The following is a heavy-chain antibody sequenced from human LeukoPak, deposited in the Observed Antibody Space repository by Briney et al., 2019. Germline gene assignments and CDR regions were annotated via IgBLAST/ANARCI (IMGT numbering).Heavy chain of an antibody. J-gene: IGHJ4*02. D-gene: IGHD3-22*01. CDR1: GGAISSSHYY. V-gene: IGHV4-39*07. CDR2: IYYSGST. CDR3: AILPARDAYYYDSSGYYRPGVH. Sequence: SEALSLTCTVSGGAISSSHYYWGWIRQPPGKGLEWIGSIYYSGSTSYNSSLKSRVTISVDTSKNQFSLKLSSVTAADTAVYYCAILPARDAYYYDSSGYYRPGVHWGQGTLVTVSS.